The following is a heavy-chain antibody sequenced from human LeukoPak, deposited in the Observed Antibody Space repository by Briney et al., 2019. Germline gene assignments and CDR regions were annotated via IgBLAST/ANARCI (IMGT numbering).Heavy chain of an antibody. D-gene: IGHD6-19*01. Sequence: GASVKVSCKASGYTFTSYYMHWVRQAPGQGLEWMGIINPSGGSTSYAQKFQGRVTMTRDTSTSTVYMELSSPRSEDTAVYYCASGGSNIAVAGTSRNFDYWGQGTLVTVSS. J-gene: IGHJ4*02. CDR1: GYTFTSYY. V-gene: IGHV1-46*01. CDR2: INPSGGST. CDR3: ASGGSNIAVAGTSRNFDY.